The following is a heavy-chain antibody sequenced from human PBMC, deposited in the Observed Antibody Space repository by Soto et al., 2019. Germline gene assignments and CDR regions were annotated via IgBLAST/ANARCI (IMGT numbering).Heavy chain of an antibody. CDR1: GFTVSNYY. CDR3: ARDGYYDNGGYYYLDAFDI. J-gene: IGHJ3*02. Sequence: PGGSLRLSCETSGFTVSNYYMSWVRQAPGKGLEWVAVIYSGGSTYYADSAKGRITISRDTSKNTLFLQMNSLRSDDTAVYYCARDGYYDNGGYYYLDAFDIWGQGTMVTVSS. V-gene: IGHV3-53*05. D-gene: IGHD3-22*01. CDR2: IYSGGST.